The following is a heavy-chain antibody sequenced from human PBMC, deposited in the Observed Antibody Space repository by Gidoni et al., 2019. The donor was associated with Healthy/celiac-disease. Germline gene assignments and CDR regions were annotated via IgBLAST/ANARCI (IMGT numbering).Heavy chain of an antibody. CDR2: INPSGGST. J-gene: IGHJ5*02. V-gene: IGHV1-46*01. CDR1: GYTFTSYS. D-gene: IGHD6-19*01. Sequence: QVQLVQSGAEVKKPGASVTVSCKAYGYTFTSYSMNWVRQAPGQGLEWMGIINPSGGSTSYAQKFQGRVTMTRDTSTSTVYMGLSSLRSEDTAVYYCARGRWAYSSGWSQGYWFDPWGQGTLVTVSS. CDR3: ARGRWAYSSGWSQGYWFDP.